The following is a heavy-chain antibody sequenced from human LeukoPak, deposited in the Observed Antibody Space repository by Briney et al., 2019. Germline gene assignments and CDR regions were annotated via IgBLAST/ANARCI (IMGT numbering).Heavy chain of an antibody. V-gene: IGHV3-73*01. J-gene: IGHJ4*02. Sequence: GGSLRLSCAASGFTFSGSAMHWVRQASGKGLEWVGRITSKANRYATAYAASVKGRFTISRDDSKSTAYLQMNSLKTEDTAVYYCTRGYTNSSPDYWGQGTLVTVSS. CDR1: GFTFSGSA. CDR2: ITSKANRYAT. D-gene: IGHD6-6*01. CDR3: TRGYTNSSPDY.